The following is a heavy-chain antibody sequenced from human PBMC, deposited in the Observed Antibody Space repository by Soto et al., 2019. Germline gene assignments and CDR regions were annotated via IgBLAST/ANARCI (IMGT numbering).Heavy chain of an antibody. D-gene: IGHD6-19*01. CDR2: ISYDGSNK. Sequence: GGSLRLSCAASGFTFSSYAMHWVRQAPGKGLEWVAVISYDGSNKYYADSVKGRFTISRDNSKNTLYLQMNSLRAEDTAVYYCASGLIVSVAGLFDYWGQGTLVTVSS. V-gene: IGHV3-30-3*01. CDR3: ASGLIVSVAGLFDY. J-gene: IGHJ4*02. CDR1: GFTFSSYA.